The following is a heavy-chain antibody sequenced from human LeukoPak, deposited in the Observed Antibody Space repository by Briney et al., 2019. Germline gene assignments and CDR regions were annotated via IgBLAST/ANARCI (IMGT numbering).Heavy chain of an antibody. Sequence: PSETLSLTCAVYGGSFSGYYWSWIRQPPGKGLEWIGEINHSGSTNYNPSLKSRVTISVDTSKNQFSLKLSSVTAADTAVYYCARGISGYDILTGYYSRPHRDYFDYWGQGTLVTVSS. D-gene: IGHD3-9*01. CDR2: INHSGST. CDR3: ARGISGYDILTGYYSRPHRDYFDY. V-gene: IGHV4-34*01. CDR1: GGSFSGYY. J-gene: IGHJ4*02.